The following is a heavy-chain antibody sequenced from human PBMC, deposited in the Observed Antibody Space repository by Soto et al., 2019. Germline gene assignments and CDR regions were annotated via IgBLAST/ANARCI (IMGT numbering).Heavy chain of an antibody. J-gene: IGHJ4*02. CDR1: GFTFRTYG. Sequence: QVQLVESGGGVVLPGRSLRLSCAASGFTFRTYGMHWVRQAPGKGLEWVAVISYDGSNEDYADSVKGRFSVSRDNSKNTMFLQMNSLRGEDTVVYYCAKDHVATRSGFDSWGQGTLVTVSS. CDR3: AKDHVATRSGFDS. CDR2: ISYDGSNE. D-gene: IGHD6-6*01. V-gene: IGHV3-30*18.